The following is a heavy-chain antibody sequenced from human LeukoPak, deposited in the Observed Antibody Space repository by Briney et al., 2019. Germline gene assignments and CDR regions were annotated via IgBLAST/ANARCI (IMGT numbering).Heavy chain of an antibody. CDR3: ARERDYCSSTSCYAGTVGY. CDR2: INHSGST. Sequence: SETLSLTCAVYGGSFSGYYWSWIRQPPGKGLEWIGEINHSGSTNYNPSLKSRVTISVDTSKNQFSLKLSSVTAADTAVYYCARERDYCSSTSCYAGTVGYWGQGTLVTVSS. CDR1: GGSFSGYY. J-gene: IGHJ4*02. D-gene: IGHD2-2*01. V-gene: IGHV4-34*01.